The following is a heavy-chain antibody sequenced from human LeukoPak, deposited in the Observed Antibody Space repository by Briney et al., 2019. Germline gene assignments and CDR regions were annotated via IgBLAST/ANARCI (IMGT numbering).Heavy chain of an antibody. Sequence: ASVTVSCKASGYTFTGYYMHWVRQAPGQGLEWMGWINPNSGGTNYAQKFQGRVTMTRDTSISTAYMELSRLRSDDTAVYYCARAGGYCSGGSCYYYYYMDVWGKGTTVTISS. D-gene: IGHD2-15*01. CDR3: ARAGGYCSGGSCYYYYYMDV. CDR1: GYTFTGYY. J-gene: IGHJ6*03. V-gene: IGHV1-2*02. CDR2: INPNSGGT.